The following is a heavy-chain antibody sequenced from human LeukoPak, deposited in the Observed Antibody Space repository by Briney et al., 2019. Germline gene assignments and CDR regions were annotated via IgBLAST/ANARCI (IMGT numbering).Heavy chain of an antibody. D-gene: IGHD3-9*01. CDR3: ARGLPYYDILTGYFTPHKYSFDY. V-gene: IGHV4-34*01. Sequence: SETLSLTCAVYGGSFSGYYWSWIRQPPGKGLEWIGEINHSGSTNYNPSLKSRVTISVDTSKNQFSLKLSSVTAADTAVYYCARGLPYYDILTGYFTPHKYSFDYWGQGTLVSVSS. J-gene: IGHJ4*02. CDR2: INHSGST. CDR1: GGSFSGYY.